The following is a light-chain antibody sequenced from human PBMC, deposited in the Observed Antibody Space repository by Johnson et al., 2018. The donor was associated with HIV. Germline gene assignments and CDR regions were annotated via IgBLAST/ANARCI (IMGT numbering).Light chain of an antibody. CDR3: GTWDSSLSAGGG. CDR2: ENN. Sequence: QSVLTQSPSVSAAPGQKVTISCSGSSSNIGNNYVSWYQQLPGTAPKLLIYENNKRPSGIPDRFSGSKSGTSATLGITGLQTGDEADYYCGTWDSSLSAGGGFGTGTKATVL. J-gene: IGLJ1*01. CDR1: SSNIGNNY. V-gene: IGLV1-51*02.